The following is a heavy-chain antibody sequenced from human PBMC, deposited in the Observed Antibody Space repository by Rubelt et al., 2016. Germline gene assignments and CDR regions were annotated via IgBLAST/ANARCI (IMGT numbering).Heavy chain of an antibody. CDR1: GFTFSSYA. J-gene: IGHJ4*02. CDR2: ISYDGSNK. CDR3: ARATSGWDL. D-gene: IGHD6-19*01. Sequence: QVQLVESGGGVVQPGRSLRLSCAASGFTFSSYAMHWVRQAPGKGLEWVAVISYDGSNKYYADSVKGRFTISRENAKNSLYLQMNSLTAEDTAIYYCARATSGWDLWGQGTLVTVSS. V-gene: IGHV3-30*14.